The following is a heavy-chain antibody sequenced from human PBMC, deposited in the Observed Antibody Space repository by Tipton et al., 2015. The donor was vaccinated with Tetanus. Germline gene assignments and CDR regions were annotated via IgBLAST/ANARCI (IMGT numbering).Heavy chain of an antibody. CDR3: AREAGYYGLNAFDI. CDR2: INYSGST. D-gene: IGHD3-10*01. Sequence: TLSLTCTVSGDSFTNNIYYWAWIRQPPGKGLEWIASINYSGSTFYNPSLKSRVTIFVDKSKNQFSLRLSSVTAADTAVYYCAREAGYYGLNAFDIWGQGTMVTVSS. CDR1: GDSFTNNIYY. J-gene: IGHJ3*02. V-gene: IGHV4-39*02.